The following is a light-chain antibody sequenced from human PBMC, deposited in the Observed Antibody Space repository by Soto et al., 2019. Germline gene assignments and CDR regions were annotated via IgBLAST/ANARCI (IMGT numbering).Light chain of an antibody. CDR1: QSVSSY. CDR3: QQRSNWLLT. Sequence: ESVFTQSPATLSLSPGERATLSCRASQSVSSYLAWYQQKPGQAPRLLIYDASNRATGIPARFSGSGSGTDFTLTISSLEPEDFAVYYCQQRSNWLLTFGGGTKVDIK. J-gene: IGKJ4*01. V-gene: IGKV3-11*01. CDR2: DAS.